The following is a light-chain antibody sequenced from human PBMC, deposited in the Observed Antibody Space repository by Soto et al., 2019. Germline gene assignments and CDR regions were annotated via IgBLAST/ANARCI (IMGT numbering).Light chain of an antibody. V-gene: IGKV1-39*01. CDR1: QHVDRY. J-gene: IGKJ1*01. Sequence: DIHRTQAPSSLSSSVGDIVTITCRTSQHVDRYLSWYQQIPGRAPKLLIYSASSLVSGVPPRFRGSASGAEFTLSISSLQREDFATYFCQQSSNIPWTFGQGTKVDIK. CDR2: SAS. CDR3: QQSSNIPWT.